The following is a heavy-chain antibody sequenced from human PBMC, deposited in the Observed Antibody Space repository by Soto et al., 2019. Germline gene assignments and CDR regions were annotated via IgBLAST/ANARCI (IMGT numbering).Heavy chain of an antibody. CDR3: ARHGYGSGSYYNDY. CDR2: IYYSGST. V-gene: IGHV4-59*08. J-gene: IGHJ4*02. Sequence: SETLSLTCTVSGGSISSYYWSWIRQPPGKGLEGIGYIYYSGSTNYNPSLKSRVTISVDTSKNQFSLKLSSVTAADTAVYYCARHGYGSGSYYNDYWGQGTLVTVSS. CDR1: GGSISSYY. D-gene: IGHD3-10*01.